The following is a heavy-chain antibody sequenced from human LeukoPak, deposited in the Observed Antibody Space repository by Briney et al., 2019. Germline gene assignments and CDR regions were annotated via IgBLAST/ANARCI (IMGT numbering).Heavy chain of an antibody. D-gene: IGHD3-10*01. CDR2: IIPIFGTA. Sequence: ASVKVSCKASGYTFTSYGISWVRQAPGQGLEWMGGIIPIFGTANYAQKFQGRVTITADESTSTAYMELSSLRSEDTAVYYCATDRDDAFDIWGQGTMVTVSS. J-gene: IGHJ3*02. CDR3: ATDRDDAFDI. CDR1: GYTFTSYG. V-gene: IGHV1-69*13.